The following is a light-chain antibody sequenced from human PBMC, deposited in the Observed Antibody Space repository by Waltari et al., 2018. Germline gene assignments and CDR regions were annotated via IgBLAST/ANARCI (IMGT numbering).Light chain of an antibody. CDR3: VAWDDSLNGVV. CDR2: YDD. Sequence: QSVLTQPPSVSAAPRQRVTISCSGSSSTIGNNAVNWYQQLPGKAPKLLIYYDDLLPSGVSDRFSGSKSGTSASLAISGLQSEDEADYYCVAWDDSLNGVVFGGGTKLTVL. J-gene: IGLJ2*01. V-gene: IGLV1-36*01. CDR1: SSTIGNNA.